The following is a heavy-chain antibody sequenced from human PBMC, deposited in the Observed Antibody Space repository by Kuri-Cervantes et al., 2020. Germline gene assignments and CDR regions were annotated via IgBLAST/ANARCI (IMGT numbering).Heavy chain of an antibody. J-gene: IGHJ5*02. Sequence: SETLSLTCAVYGGSFSSHHWNWIRRPPGKGLEWTGEIDHSGSTNYNPSLKSRVTISVDTSKNQFSLKLSSVTAADTAVYYCARGAIGYCSSTSCYRGRSSSKNWFDPWGQGTLVTVSS. CDR1: GGSFSSHH. V-gene: IGHV4-34*01. CDR2: IDHSGST. D-gene: IGHD2-2*01. CDR3: ARGAIGYCSSTSCYRGRSSSKNWFDP.